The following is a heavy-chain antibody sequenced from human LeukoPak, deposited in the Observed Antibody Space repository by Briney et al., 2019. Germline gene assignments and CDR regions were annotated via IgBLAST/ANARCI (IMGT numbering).Heavy chain of an antibody. V-gene: IGHV3-23*01. Sequence: GGSLRLSCAASGFTFSSYAMSWVRQAPGKGLEWVSAISGSGGSTYYADSVKDRFTISRDNSKNTLYLQMNSLRAEDTAVYYCAKGGLHLYYFDYWGQGTLVTVSS. CDR1: GFTFSSYA. J-gene: IGHJ4*02. CDR3: AKGGLHLYYFDY. CDR2: ISGSGGST. D-gene: IGHD2-21*02.